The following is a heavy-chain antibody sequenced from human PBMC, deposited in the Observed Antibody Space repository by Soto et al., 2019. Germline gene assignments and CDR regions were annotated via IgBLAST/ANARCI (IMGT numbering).Heavy chain of an antibody. CDR1: GFTFSDHY. CDR2: TRNKAKGYTT. J-gene: IGHJ6*03. CDR3: AREAPHYYYYMDV. Sequence: EVQLVESGGGLVQPGGSLRPSCAASGFTFSDHYMDWVRQAPGKGLEWVGRTRNKAKGYTTEYAASVKGRFSVSRDDLKKTLYLQMNSLKTEDTAVYYCAREAPHYYYYMDVWGKGTTVTVSS. V-gene: IGHV3-72*01.